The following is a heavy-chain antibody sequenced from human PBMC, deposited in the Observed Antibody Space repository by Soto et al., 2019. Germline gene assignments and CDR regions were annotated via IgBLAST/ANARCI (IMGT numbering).Heavy chain of an antibody. J-gene: IGHJ5*02. CDR3: ARDLVVVVAATLGWFDP. CDR2: IIPIFGTA. CDR1: GGTFSSYA. Sequence: QLQLVQSGAEVKKPGSSVKVSCKASGGTFSSYAISWVRQAPGQGLEWMGGIIPIFGTANYAQKFQGRVTITADESTSTAYMELSSLRSEDTAVYYCARDLVVVVAATLGWFDPWGQGTLVTVSS. D-gene: IGHD2-15*01. V-gene: IGHV1-69*01.